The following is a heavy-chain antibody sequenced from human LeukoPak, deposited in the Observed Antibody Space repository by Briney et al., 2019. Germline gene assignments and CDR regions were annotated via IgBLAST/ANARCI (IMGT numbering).Heavy chain of an antibody. V-gene: IGHV1-2*06. CDR1: GHTFTAYY. CDR2: INPNSGGT. D-gene: IGHD6-25*01. Sequence: ASVKVSCKASGHTFTAYYIHWVRQAPGQGLEWMGRINPNSGGTDYAQNFRGRVTFTRDTSVSTAYMDLTRLRSDDTAVYYCASDQAGSVNSFDPWGQGTLVTVSS. J-gene: IGHJ5*02. CDR3: ASDQAGSVNSFDP.